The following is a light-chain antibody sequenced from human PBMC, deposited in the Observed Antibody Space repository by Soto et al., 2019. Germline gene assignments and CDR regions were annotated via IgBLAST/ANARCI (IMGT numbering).Light chain of an antibody. CDR3: MQASHWPYT. CDR2: KIS. V-gene: IGKV2-30*02. Sequence: DVVMTQSPLSLPVTLGQQASISCWPSQSLVHGDGEIYLNWFRQRPGQSPRRLIYKISNRDSGVPDRFRGSGSGTDFTLKISRVEDEDVGVYYCMQASHWPYTFGQGTNLEI. J-gene: IGKJ2*01. CDR1: QSLVHGDGEIY.